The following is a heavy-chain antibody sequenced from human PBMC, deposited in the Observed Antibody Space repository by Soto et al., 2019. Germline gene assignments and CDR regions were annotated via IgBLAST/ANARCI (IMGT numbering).Heavy chain of an antibody. J-gene: IGHJ6*03. CDR1: GFSLSTYN. V-gene: IGHV3-48*04. CDR3: ARVDFDYYYYMDV. D-gene: IGHD3-3*01. CDR2: ITSSSGTI. Sequence: PGGSLRLSCAASGFSLSTYNMIWVRQAPGRGLEWVSYITSSSGTIYYADSVKGRFTISRDNAKNSVYLQMNSLRAEDTAVYYCARVDFDYYYYMDVWGKGTTVTVSS.